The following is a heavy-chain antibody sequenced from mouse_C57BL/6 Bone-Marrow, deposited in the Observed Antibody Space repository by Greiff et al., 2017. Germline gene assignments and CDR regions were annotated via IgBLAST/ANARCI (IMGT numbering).Heavy chain of an antibody. Sequence: DVMLVESGGGLVNPGGSLKLSCAASGFTFSSYAMSWVRQTPEKRLEWVATISDGGSYTYYPDNVKGRFTISRDNAKNNLYLQMSPLKSEDTAMYYCAREGLRRWFAYWGQGTLVTVSA. CDR3: AREGLRRWFAY. J-gene: IGHJ3*01. V-gene: IGHV5-4*01. CDR2: ISDGGSYT. CDR1: GFTFSSYA. D-gene: IGHD2-4*01.